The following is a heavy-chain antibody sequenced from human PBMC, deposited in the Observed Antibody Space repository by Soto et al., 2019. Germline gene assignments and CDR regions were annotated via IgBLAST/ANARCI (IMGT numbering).Heavy chain of an antibody. D-gene: IGHD6-6*01. CDR2: ISYDGSNK. Sequence: LRLSCAASGFTFSSYGMHWVRQAPGKGLEWVAVISYDGSNKYYADSVKGRFTISRDNSKNTLYLQMNSLRAEDTAVYYCAKVVMEYSSSYQDYWGQGTLVTVSS. V-gene: IGHV3-30*18. CDR3: AKVVMEYSSSYQDY. J-gene: IGHJ4*02. CDR1: GFTFSSYG.